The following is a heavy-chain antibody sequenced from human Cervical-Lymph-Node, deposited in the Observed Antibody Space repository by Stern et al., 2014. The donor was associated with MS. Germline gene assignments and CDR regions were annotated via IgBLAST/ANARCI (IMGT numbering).Heavy chain of an antibody. CDR1: GYSISSGYY. Sequence: VQLLESGPGLVKPSETLSLTCTVSGYSISSGYYWGWIRQPPGKGLEWIGTIYHSGSTYYNPALKSRVTISVDTSKNQFSLKLSSVTAADTAVYYCAREEQQLIHGNWFDPWGQGTLVTVSS. D-gene: IGHD6-13*01. V-gene: IGHV4-38-2*02. CDR3: AREEQQLIHGNWFDP. CDR2: IYHSGST. J-gene: IGHJ5*02.